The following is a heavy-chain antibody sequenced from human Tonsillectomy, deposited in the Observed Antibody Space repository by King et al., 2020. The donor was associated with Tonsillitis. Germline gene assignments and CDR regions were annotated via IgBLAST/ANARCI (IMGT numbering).Heavy chain of an antibody. Sequence: QLQESGPGLVKPSETLSLTCSVSGGSISSSSYYWGWIRQPPGKGLEWIGNIHYSGSTYYKPSLKSRVTISVDTSKNQFSLKLSSVTAADTAVYYCARTVELDYYYYYMDVWGKGTTVTVSS. D-gene: IGHD5-24*01. V-gene: IGHV4-39*01. CDR2: IHYSGST. J-gene: IGHJ6*03. CDR1: GGSISSSSYY. CDR3: ARTVELDYYYYYMDV.